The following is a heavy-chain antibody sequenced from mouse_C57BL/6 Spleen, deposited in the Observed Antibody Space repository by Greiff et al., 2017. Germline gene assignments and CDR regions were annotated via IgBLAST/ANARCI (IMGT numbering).Heavy chain of an antibody. CDR3: ARRDNYCGSSYDFDY. Sequence: QVQLQQPGAELVKPGASVKLSCKASGYTFTSYWMQWVKQRPGQGLEWIGEIDPSDSYTNYNQKFKGKATLTVDTSSITAYMQLSSLTSEDSAVYYCARRDNYCGSSYDFDYWGQGTTLTVSS. D-gene: IGHD1-1*01. V-gene: IGHV1-50*01. CDR2: IDPSDSYT. CDR1: GYTFTSYW. J-gene: IGHJ2*01.